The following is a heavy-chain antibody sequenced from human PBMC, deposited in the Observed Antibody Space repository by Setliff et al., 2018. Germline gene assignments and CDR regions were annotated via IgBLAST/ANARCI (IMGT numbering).Heavy chain of an antibody. J-gene: IGHJ4*02. CDR1: GYSFTSYW. CDR3: ARLQVSTGNFDY. CDR2: INPGDTDT. Sequence: PGESLKISCKGSGYSFTSYWIGWVRQMPGKGLEWMGIINPGDTDTRYSPSFQGQVTISADKSIRPAYLQWSSLKASDTAMYYCARLQVSTGNFDYWGQGTLVTVSS. D-gene: IGHD4-17*01. V-gene: IGHV5-51*01.